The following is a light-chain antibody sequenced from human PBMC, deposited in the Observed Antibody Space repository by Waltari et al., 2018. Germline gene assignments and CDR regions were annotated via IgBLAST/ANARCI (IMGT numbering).Light chain of an antibody. CDR3: QHYTSNSHT. Sequence: DIQMTQSPSTLSASVGDRVTITCRASQSINTWLAWYQQKPGRVPKLLIFDASTLESGVPSRFSGSGSGTDFTLTISTLQPDDFATYYCQHYTSNSHTFGRGTKLEIK. V-gene: IGKV1-5*01. CDR1: QSINTW. J-gene: IGKJ2*01. CDR2: DAS.